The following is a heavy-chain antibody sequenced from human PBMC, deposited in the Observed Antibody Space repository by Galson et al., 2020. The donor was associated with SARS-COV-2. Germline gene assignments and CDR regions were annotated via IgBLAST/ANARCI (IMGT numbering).Heavy chain of an antibody. CDR3: AISQYKFHYAMDV. J-gene: IGHJ6*02. D-gene: IGHD1-1*01. CDR1: GFTFSDHY. Sequence: GGSLRLSCAASGFTFSDHYMSWIRQAPGKGLEWVSFIRDTSNANRNYAESVKGRFTISRDNAKNSLYLQMNSLRVEDTAVYYCAISQYKFHYAMDVWGQGTTVTVSS. V-gene: IGHV3-11*06. CDR2: IRDTSNANR.